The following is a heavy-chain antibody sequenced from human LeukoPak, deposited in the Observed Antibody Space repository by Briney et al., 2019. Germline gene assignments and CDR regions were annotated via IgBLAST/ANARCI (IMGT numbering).Heavy chain of an antibody. J-gene: IGHJ5*02. CDR2: LNPNTGNS. CDR1: GYTFTSYD. CDR3: ARKTCSSTSCLHP. D-gene: IGHD2-2*01. V-gene: IGHV1-8*01. Sequence: GASVKVSCKASGYTFTSYDINWARQAAGQGLEWMGWLNPNTGNSGYAQKFQGRVTMTRDTSTDTAYMELSSLGSEDTAVYYCARKTCSSTSCLHPWGQGTLVTVSS.